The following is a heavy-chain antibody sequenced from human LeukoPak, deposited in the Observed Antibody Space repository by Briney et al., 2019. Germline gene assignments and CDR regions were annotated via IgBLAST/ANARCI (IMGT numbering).Heavy chain of an antibody. V-gene: IGHV4-61*02. CDR2: IYTSGST. Sequence: SQTLSLTCTVSGGSISSGSYCWSWIRQPAGKGLEWIGRIYTSGSTNYNPSLKSRVTISVDTSKNQFSLKLSSVTAADTAVYYCARAVTTPYYYYYYMDVWGKGTTVTVSS. CDR3: ARAVTTPYYYYYYMDV. D-gene: IGHD4-17*01. CDR1: GGSISSGSYC. J-gene: IGHJ6*03.